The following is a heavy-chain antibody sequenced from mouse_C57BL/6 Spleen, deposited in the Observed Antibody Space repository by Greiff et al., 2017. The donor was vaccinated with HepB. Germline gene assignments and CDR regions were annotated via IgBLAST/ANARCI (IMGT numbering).Heavy chain of an antibody. J-gene: IGHJ3*01. CDR1: GYTFTDYY. CDR2: INPNNGGT. CDR3: LYGSSSFAY. Sequence: EVKLQQSGPELVKPGASVKISCKASGYTFTDYYMNWVKQSHGKSLEWIGDINPNNGGTSYNQKFKGKATLTVDKSSSTAYMELRSLTSEDSAVYYCLYGSSSFAYWGQGTLVTVSA. V-gene: IGHV1-26*01. D-gene: IGHD1-1*01.